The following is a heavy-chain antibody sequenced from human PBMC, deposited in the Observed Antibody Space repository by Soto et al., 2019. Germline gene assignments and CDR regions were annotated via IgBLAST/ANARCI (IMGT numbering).Heavy chain of an antibody. CDR3: ARDGGSTIFGVVINYYYYGMDV. CDR1: GYTFTSYG. Sequence: GASVKVSCKASGYTFTSYGISWVRQAPGQGLEWMGWISAYNGNTNYAQKLQGRVTMTTDTSTSTAYMELRSLRSDDTAVYYCARDGGSTIFGVVINYYYYGMDVWGQGTTVTVS. D-gene: IGHD3-3*01. CDR2: ISAYNGNT. V-gene: IGHV1-18*01. J-gene: IGHJ6*02.